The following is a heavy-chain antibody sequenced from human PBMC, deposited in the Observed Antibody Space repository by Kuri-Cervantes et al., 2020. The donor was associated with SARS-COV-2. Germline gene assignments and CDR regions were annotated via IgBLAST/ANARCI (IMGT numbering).Heavy chain of an antibody. J-gene: IGHJ6*02. CDR2: IKQDGSEK. CDR3: ARGELEWLLSHYYYGMDV. V-gene: IGHV3-7*01. CDR1: GFTFSSYW. Sequence: GESLKISCAASGFTFSSYWMSWVHQAPGKGLEWVANIKQDGSEKYYVDSVKGRFTISRDNAKNSLYLQMNSLRDEDTAVYYCARGELEWLLSHYYYGMDVWGQGATVPSP. D-gene: IGHD3-3*01.